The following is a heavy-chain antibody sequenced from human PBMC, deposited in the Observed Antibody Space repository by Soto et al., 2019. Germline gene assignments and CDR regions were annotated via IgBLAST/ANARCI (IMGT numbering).Heavy chain of an antibody. V-gene: IGHV4-59*01. D-gene: IGHD3-10*01. Sequence: SETLSLTCTVAGGSIRSYYWSWIRQPPGKGLEWIGYIYYSGSTNYNPSLKSRVTISVDTSKNQFSLKLSSVTAADTAVYYCAKNYGNAFDIWGQGTMVTVSS. CDR2: IYYSGST. CDR1: GGSIRSYY. J-gene: IGHJ3*02. CDR3: AKNYGNAFDI.